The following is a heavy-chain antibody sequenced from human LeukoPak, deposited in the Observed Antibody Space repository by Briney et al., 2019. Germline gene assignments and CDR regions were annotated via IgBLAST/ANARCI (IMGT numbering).Heavy chain of an antibody. J-gene: IGHJ4*02. CDR3: TMAYCGGDCYSSFFDY. D-gene: IGHD2-21*02. CDR2: ISSSGSTI. Sequence: GGSLRLSCAASGFTFSSYEMNWVRQAPGKGLDWVSYISSSGSTIYYADSVKGRFTISRDNAKNSLYLQMNSLRAEDTAVYYCTMAYCGGDCYSSFFDYWGQGTLVTVSS. V-gene: IGHV3-48*03. CDR1: GFTFSSYE.